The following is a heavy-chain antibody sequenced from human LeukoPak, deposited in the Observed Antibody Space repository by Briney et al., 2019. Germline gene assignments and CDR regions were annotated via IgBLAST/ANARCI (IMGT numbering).Heavy chain of an antibody. CDR3: ARDPEVPDYYSYMDV. CDR2: ISSGGAYT. J-gene: IGHJ6*03. V-gene: IGHV3-21*01. Sequence: PGGSLRLTCTGSGFICSSYGLFWVRQAPGKGLEWVSAISSGGAYTYYADSVKGRFTISRDNALNSVSLQMNGLRAEDTAIYYCARDPEVPDYYSYMDVWGKGTTVTVSS. CDR1: GFICSSYG.